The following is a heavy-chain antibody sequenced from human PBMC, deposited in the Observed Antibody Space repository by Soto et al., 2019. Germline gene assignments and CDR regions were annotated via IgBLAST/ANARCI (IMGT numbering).Heavy chain of an antibody. Sequence: QVQLQESGPRLVKPSETLSLTCIVSGGSISNYYWSWIRQPPGKGLEWIGYIYYSGSTNYNPSLQSRVTISVDKSKNQFALKLSSVTAADTAVYYCARAVLPATAPFDYWGQGTLVTVSS. J-gene: IGHJ4*02. CDR3: ARAVLPATAPFDY. D-gene: IGHD2-2*01. CDR1: GGSISNYY. CDR2: IYYSGST. V-gene: IGHV4-59*01.